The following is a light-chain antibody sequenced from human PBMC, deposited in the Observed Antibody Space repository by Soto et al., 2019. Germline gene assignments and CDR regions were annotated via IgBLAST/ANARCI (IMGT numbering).Light chain of an antibody. CDR2: KSS. Sequence: DIQITHSPGNRSASALNRVTRTFLASQGISSWLAWYQQKPGKAPNLLISKSSNIESGVPSRFSGSGSGTEFSLTISSLQPDDFATYYCQKYNSYPWTCG. CDR3: QKYNSYPWT. J-gene: IGKJ1*01. V-gene: IGKV1-5*03. CDR1: QGISSW.